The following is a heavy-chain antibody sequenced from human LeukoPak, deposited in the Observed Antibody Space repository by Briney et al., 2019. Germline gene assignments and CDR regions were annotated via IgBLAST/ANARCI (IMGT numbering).Heavy chain of an antibody. V-gene: IGHV1-2*02. CDR1: GYTFTGYY. Sequence: ASVKVSCKASGYTFTGYYMHWVRQAPGQGLKWMGWINPSSGGTNYAQKFQGRVTMTRDTSISTAYMELSRLRSDDTAVYYCARDDYDFWSGYYNYMDVWGKGTTVTVSS. CDR3: ARDDYDFWSGYYNYMDV. J-gene: IGHJ6*03. D-gene: IGHD3-3*01. CDR2: INPSSGGT.